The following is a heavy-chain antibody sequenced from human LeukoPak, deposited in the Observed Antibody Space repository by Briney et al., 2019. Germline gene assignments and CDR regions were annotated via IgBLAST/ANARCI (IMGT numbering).Heavy chain of an antibody. Sequence: SETLSLTCTVSGDSITTHYWSWIRQPPGKGLQWIGYNFHTGNPNYNPSLKNRVTVSVDTSKNQFSLKLSSVTAADTAVYYCACLTTADAFDIWGQGTMVTVSS. D-gene: IGHD3-22*01. CDR3: ACLTTADAFDI. V-gene: IGHV4-59*11. CDR1: GDSITTHY. J-gene: IGHJ3*02. CDR2: NFHTGNP.